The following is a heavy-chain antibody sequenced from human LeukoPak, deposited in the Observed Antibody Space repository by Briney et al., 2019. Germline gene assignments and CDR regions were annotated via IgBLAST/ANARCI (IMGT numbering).Heavy chain of an antibody. CDR3: ARDRYCSGGSCIRPNWFDP. Sequence: ASVKVSCKASGYTFTGYYMHWVRQAPGQGLEWMGWINPNSGGTNYAQKFQGRVTMTRDTSISTAYMELSRLRSGDTAVYYCARDRYCSGGSCIRPNWFDPWGQGTLVTVSS. J-gene: IGHJ5*02. D-gene: IGHD2-15*01. CDR1: GYTFTGYY. CDR2: INPNSGGT. V-gene: IGHV1-2*02.